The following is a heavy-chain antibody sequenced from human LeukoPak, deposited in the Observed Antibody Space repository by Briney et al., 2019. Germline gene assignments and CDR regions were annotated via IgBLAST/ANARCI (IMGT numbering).Heavy chain of an antibody. V-gene: IGHV3-30*02. CDR1: GFSFSNYG. Sequence: GGSLRLSCAATGFSFSNYGMQWVRQAPGQGLEWVAFIRHDGVSKYYADSVKGRFTISRENSRNTLYLQMNRLRVEDTAVYYCAKDWPWEAAGGTSPGDYWGQGSLVIVSS. D-gene: IGHD6-13*01. CDR3: AKDWPWEAAGGTSPGDY. J-gene: IGHJ4*02. CDR2: IRHDGVSK.